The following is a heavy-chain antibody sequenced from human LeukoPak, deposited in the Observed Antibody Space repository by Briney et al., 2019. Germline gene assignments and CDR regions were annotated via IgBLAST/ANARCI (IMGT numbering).Heavy chain of an antibody. D-gene: IGHD2-21*02. V-gene: IGHV4-59*01. Sequence: SETLSLTCTVSGGSISSYYWSWIRQPPGKGLEWIGYIYYSGSTNYNPSLKSRVTISVDTSKNQFSLKLSSVTAADTAVYYCARGAVVVTANNWFDPWGQGTLVTVSS. J-gene: IGHJ5*02. CDR3: ARGAVVVTANNWFDP. CDR2: IYYSGST. CDR1: GGSISSYY.